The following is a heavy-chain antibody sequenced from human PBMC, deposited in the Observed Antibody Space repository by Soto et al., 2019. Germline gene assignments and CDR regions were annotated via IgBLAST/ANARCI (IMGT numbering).Heavy chain of an antibody. V-gene: IGHV3-72*01. D-gene: IGHD2-2*02. CDR2: SRDKAQGYST. J-gene: IGHJ6*02. CDR3: SRGQGAAIGDYYYHGMDV. Sequence: EVQLVESGGGLVQPGGSLRLSCAGSGFTLSDHYIDWVRQAPGKGLEWVGRSRDKAQGYSTAYAASVKGRFTTSRDESKNTAYLQMNTLKTEDTAVYYCSRGQGAAIGDYYYHGMDVWGQGTTVTVSS. CDR1: GFTLSDHY.